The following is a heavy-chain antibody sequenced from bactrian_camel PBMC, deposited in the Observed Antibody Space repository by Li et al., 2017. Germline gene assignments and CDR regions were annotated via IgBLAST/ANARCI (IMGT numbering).Heavy chain of an antibody. CDR2: INYAGDST. D-gene: IGHD2*01. Sequence: DVQLVESGGGLVQPGGSLRLSCAASGFTFRSYVMSWVRQAPGKGLEWVATINYAGDSTYYADSVKGRFIISRDDAKTTVFLQLNSLKTEDTAKYYCTPGVYWGQGTQVTVS. V-gene: IGHV3S40*01. CDR1: GFTFRSYV. CDR3: TPGVY. J-gene: IGHJ4*01.